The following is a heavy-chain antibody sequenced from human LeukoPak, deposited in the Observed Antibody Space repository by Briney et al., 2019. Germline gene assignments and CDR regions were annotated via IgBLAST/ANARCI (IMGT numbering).Heavy chain of an antibody. Sequence: GGSLRLSCAASGFTFDDYAMHWVRQAPGKGLEWVSGISWNSGSIGYADSVKGRFTISRDNAKNSLYLQMNSLRAEDTALYYCAKDARRSYDYVWGDYGMDVWGQGTTVTVSS. CDR1: GFTFDDYA. J-gene: IGHJ6*02. CDR2: ISWNSGSI. D-gene: IGHD3-16*01. CDR3: AKDARRSYDYVWGDYGMDV. V-gene: IGHV3-9*01.